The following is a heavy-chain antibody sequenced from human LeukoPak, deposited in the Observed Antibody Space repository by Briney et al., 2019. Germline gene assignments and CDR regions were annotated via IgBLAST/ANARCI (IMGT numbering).Heavy chain of an antibody. J-gene: IGHJ4*02. CDR1: GFTFSTYG. CDR3: ARDYYDSGLGVRLEY. V-gene: IGHV3-23*01. CDR2: ISGSGGNT. D-gene: IGHD3-10*01. Sequence: QPGGSLRLSCLASGFTFSTYGMSWVRQAPGKGLEWVSGISGSGGNTYYADSVKGRFTISRDNSKNTLYLQMNTLRAEDTAVYYCARDYYDSGLGVRLEYWGQGTLVTGSS.